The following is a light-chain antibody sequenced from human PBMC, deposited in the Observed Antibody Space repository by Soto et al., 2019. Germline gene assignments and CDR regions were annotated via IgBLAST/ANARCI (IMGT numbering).Light chain of an antibody. CDR3: QQYGSSFT. CDR1: QSVSGNY. J-gene: IGKJ2*01. CDR2: GAS. V-gene: IGKV3-20*01. Sequence: EIVLTQSPGTLSLSPGERATLSCTASQSVSGNYLAWYQQKPGQAPRLLFYGASSRATDIPDSFSASGSGTDFTLTISRLEPEDVAVYYCQQYGSSFTFGQGTKLEIK.